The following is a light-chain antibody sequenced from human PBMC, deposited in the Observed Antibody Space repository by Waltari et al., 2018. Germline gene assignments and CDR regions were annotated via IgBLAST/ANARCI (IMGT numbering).Light chain of an antibody. J-gene: IGLJ3*02. CDR2: DVT. Sequence: QSALTQPRSVSGSPGQSVTISCTGSGSDVGDYNYVSWYQQHPGKAPKVVIYDVTNRPSGVPDRFSGSRSGNSASLTISGLQAEDEADYYCCSYAGTLVFGGGTKLTVL. CDR1: GSDVGDYNY. V-gene: IGLV2-11*01. CDR3: CSYAGTLV.